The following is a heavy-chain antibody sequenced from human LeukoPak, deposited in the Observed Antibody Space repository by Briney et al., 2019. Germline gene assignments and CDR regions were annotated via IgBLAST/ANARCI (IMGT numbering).Heavy chain of an antibody. CDR1: GGSVSSGSYY. Sequence: KPSETLSLTCTVPGGSVSSGSYYWSWIRQPPGKGLEWIGYIYYSGSTNYNPSLKSRVTISVDTSKNQFSLKLSSVTAADTAVYYCARYSYYYGMDVWGQGTTVTVSS. CDR3: ARYSYYYGMDV. D-gene: IGHD2-15*01. CDR2: IYYSGST. V-gene: IGHV4-61*01. J-gene: IGHJ6*02.